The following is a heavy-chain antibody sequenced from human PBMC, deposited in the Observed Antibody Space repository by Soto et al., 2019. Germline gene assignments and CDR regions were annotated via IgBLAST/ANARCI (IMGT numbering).Heavy chain of an antibody. CDR2: ISSSSSYI. J-gene: IGHJ4*02. CDR1: GFTFSSYS. V-gene: IGHV3-21*01. D-gene: IGHD3-10*01. Sequence: PGGSLRLSCAASGFTFSSYSMNWVRQAPGKGLEWVSSISSSSSYIYYADSVKGRFTISRDNAKNSLYLQMNSLRAEDTAVYYCARGPPITMVRGVIGPHFDYWGQGTLVTVSS. CDR3: ARGPPITMVRGVIGPHFDY.